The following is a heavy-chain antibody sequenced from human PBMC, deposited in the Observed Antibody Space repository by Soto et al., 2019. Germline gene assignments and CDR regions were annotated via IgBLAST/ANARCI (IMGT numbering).Heavy chain of an antibody. Sequence: QVQVEQSGAEVKKPGSSVKVSCKASGDTFSSYGFTWVRQAPGQGLEWMGGIIPILRTANYAQKFQGRFTITADESTGTAYMELSSLRSEDTAVYYCARALVATNSFDYWGQGILVTVSS. D-gene: IGHD5-12*01. V-gene: IGHV1-69*11. CDR1: GDTFSSYG. CDR2: IIPILRTA. J-gene: IGHJ4*02. CDR3: ARALVATNSFDY.